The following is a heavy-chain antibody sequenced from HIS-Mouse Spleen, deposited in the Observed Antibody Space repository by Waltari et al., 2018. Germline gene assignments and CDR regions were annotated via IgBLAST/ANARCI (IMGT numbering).Heavy chain of an antibody. CDR1: GGTFSSYA. CDR2: INPCLGIA. V-gene: IGHV1-69*04. CDR3: ARDRGDCYSLHAFDI. Sequence: QVQLVQSGAEVKKPGSSVKVSCKASGGTFSSYAISWVRQAPGQGLEWMGSINPCLGIANDAQKVQGRVTITADKSTSTAYMELSSLRSEDTAVYYCARDRGDCYSLHAFDIWGQGTMVTVSS. D-gene: IGHD2-21*02. J-gene: IGHJ3*02.